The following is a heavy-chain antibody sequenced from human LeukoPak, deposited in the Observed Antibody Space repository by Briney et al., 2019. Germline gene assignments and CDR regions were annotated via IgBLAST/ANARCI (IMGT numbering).Heavy chain of an antibody. J-gene: IGHJ5*02. V-gene: IGHV4-34*01. Sequence: SETLSLTCAVYGGSLRGYYWSWIRQPPGKGLEWIGEINHSGSTNYNPSLKSRVTISVDTSKNQFSLKLSSVTAADTAVYYCARVRKVKDIVVVPAAIPSMRTSNNWFDPWGQGTLVTVSS. D-gene: IGHD2-2*01. CDR3: ARVRKVKDIVVVPAAIPSMRTSNNWFDP. CDR2: INHSGST. CDR1: GGSLRGYY.